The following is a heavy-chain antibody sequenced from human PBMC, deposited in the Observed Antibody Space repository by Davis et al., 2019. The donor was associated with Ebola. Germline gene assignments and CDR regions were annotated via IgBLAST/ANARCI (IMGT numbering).Heavy chain of an antibody. CDR2: INHSGST. D-gene: IGHD5-18*01. Sequence: MPSETLSLTCAVYGGSFSGYYWSWIRQPPGKGLEWIGEINHSGSTNYNPSLKSQVTISVDTSKNQFSLKLSSVTAADTAVYYCASQASIQLWARYWGQGTLVTVSS. CDR1: GGSFSGYY. CDR3: ASQASIQLWARY. J-gene: IGHJ4*02. V-gene: IGHV4-34*01.